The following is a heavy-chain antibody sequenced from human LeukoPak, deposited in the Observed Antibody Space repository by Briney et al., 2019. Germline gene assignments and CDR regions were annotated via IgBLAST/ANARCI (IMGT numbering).Heavy chain of an antibody. CDR2: ISGSGDDT. V-gene: IGHV3-23*01. CDR3: ANPLRGSGSYNYFDI. J-gene: IGHJ3*02. Sequence: GGSLRLSCAASGFTFSSSAVSWVRQAPGKGLEWVSSISGSGDDTYYADSVKGRFTVSRDNSKNTLYLQMNSLRAEDTAVYYCANPLRGSGSYNYFDIWGQGTMVTVSS. D-gene: IGHD3-10*02. CDR1: GFTFSSSA.